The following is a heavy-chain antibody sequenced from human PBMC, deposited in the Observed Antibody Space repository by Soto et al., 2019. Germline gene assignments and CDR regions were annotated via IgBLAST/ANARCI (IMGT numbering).Heavy chain of an antibody. CDR2: INPKSGGT. V-gene: IGHV1-2*02. CDR3: ARDLAKGGGSAGFDY. D-gene: IGHD1-26*01. Sequence: ASVKVSCKASGDTFTANYIHGVVQAPVQGFEWMGWINPKSGGTKYPQKFQGRVTMTRDTSLSTVYMTLTRLTSDDTAVYYCARDLAKGGGSAGFDYWGQGTLVTVSS. CDR1: GDTFTANY. J-gene: IGHJ4*02.